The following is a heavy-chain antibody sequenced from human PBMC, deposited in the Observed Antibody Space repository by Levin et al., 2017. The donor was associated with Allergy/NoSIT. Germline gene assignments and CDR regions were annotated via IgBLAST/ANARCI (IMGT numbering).Heavy chain of an antibody. D-gene: IGHD2-8*01. V-gene: IGHV1-24*01. CDR1: GYTLSEIS. CDR2: FDAENGET. Sequence: KHGESLKISCKVSGYTLSEISIHWVRQAPGKGLEWVGGFDAENGETLYAQKFQGRVTMTEDTSTDTAYMELSSLRSEDTAVYYCATEYCHNGFCYTFDYWGQGTLVTVSS. J-gene: IGHJ4*02. CDR3: ATEYCHNGFCYTFDY.